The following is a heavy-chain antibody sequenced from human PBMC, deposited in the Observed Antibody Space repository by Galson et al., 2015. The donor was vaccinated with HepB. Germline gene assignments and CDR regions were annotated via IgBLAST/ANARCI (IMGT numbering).Heavy chain of an antibody. Sequence: SVKVSCKASGGTFSSYAISWVRQAPGQGLEWMGGIIPIFGTANYAQKFQGRVTITADESTSTAYMELSSLRSEDTAVYYCARERGPDYYYDSSGYQLWYFDPWGRGTLVTVSS. D-gene: IGHD3-22*01. CDR1: GGTFSSYA. V-gene: IGHV1-69*13. CDR2: IIPIFGTA. CDR3: ARERGPDYYYDSSGYQLWYFDP. J-gene: IGHJ2*01.